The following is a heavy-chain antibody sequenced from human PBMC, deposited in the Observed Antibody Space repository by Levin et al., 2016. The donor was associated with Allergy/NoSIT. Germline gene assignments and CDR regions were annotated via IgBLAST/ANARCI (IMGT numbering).Heavy chain of an antibody. CDR1: GGTFSSYA. D-gene: IGHD6-13*01. CDR3: ARVEQQLVYYYYYYMDV. CDR2: IIPILGIA. Sequence: SVKVSCKASGGTFSSYAISWVRQAPGQGLEWMGGIIPILGIANYAQKFQGRVTITADKSTSTAYMELSSLRSEDTAVYYCARVEQQLVYYYYYYMDVWGKGTTVTVSS. V-gene: IGHV1-69*10. J-gene: IGHJ6*03.